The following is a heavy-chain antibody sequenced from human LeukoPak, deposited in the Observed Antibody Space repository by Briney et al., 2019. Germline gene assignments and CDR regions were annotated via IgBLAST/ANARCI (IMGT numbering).Heavy chain of an antibody. Sequence: SETLSLTCAVYGGSFSGYYWSWIRQPPGKGLEWIGEINHSGSTNYNPSLKSRVTISVDTSKNQFSLKLSSVTAADTAVYYCARAPWDTVATDDAFDIWGQGTVVTVSS. D-gene: IGHD5-12*01. J-gene: IGHJ3*02. V-gene: IGHV4-34*01. CDR3: ARAPWDTVATDDAFDI. CDR2: INHSGST. CDR1: GGSFSGYY.